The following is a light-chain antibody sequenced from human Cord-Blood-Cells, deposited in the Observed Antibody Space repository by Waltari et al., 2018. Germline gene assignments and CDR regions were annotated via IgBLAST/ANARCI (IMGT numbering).Light chain of an antibody. J-gene: IGKJ3*01. CDR1: QSISSY. CDR3: QQRYSTPPD. CDR2: AAS. Sequence: DIQMTHSPSSLSASVGDRVTITCRARQSISSYLNWYQQKPGKAPKLLIYAASSLQSGVPSRFSGSGSETDFTLTISRLQPEDFATYYCQQRYSTPPDFGPGTKVDIK. V-gene: IGKV1-39*01.